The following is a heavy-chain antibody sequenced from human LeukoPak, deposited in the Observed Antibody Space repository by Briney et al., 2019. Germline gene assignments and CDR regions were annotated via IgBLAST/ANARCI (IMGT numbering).Heavy chain of an antibody. CDR2: INHSGST. J-gene: IGHJ4*02. CDR1: GGSFSGYY. V-gene: IGHV4-34*01. CDR3: ARGPPPGYYDSSGYHN. Sequence: SETLSLTCAVYGGSFSGYYWSWIRQPPGKGLEWIGEINHSGSTNYNPSLKSRVTISVDTSKNQFSLKLSSVPAADTAVYYCARGPPPGYYDSSGYHNWGQGTLVTVSS. D-gene: IGHD3-22*01.